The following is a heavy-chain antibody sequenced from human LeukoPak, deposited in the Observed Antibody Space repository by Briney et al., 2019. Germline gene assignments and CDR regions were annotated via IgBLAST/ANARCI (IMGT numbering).Heavy chain of an antibody. CDR3: TRSQQIRPYVVVVAATQGHFDY. CDR1: GFTFSSYS. D-gene: IGHD2-15*01. V-gene: IGHV3-21*03. CDR2: ISSSSSYI. Sequence: GGSLRLSCAASGFTFSSYSMNWVRQAPGKGLEWVSSISSSSSYIYYADSVKGRFTISRDNAKNSLYLQMNSLKTEDTAVYYCTRSQQIRPYVVVVAATQGHFDYWGQGTLVTVSS. J-gene: IGHJ4*02.